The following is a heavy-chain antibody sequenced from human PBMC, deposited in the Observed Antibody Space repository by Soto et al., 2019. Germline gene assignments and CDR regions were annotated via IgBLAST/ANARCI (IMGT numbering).Heavy chain of an antibody. D-gene: IGHD3-3*01. V-gene: IGHV3-74*01. Sequence: AGGSLRLSCAASGFTFSSYWMHWVRQAPGKGLVWVSRINSDGSSTSYADSVKGRFTISRDNAKNTLYLQMNSLRAEDTAVYYCARGWKYDFWSGYYTNYYYGMDVWGQGTTVTVSS. J-gene: IGHJ6*02. CDR2: INSDGSST. CDR3: ARGWKYDFWSGYYTNYYYGMDV. CDR1: GFTFSSYW.